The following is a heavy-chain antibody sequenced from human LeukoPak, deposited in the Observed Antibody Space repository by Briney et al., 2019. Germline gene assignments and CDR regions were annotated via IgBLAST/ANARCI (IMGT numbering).Heavy chain of an antibody. V-gene: IGHV4-4*02. Sequence: SETLSLTCAVSGGSISSSNWWSWVRQPPGKGLEWIGEIYHSGSTNYNPSLKGRVTISVDTSKNQFSLKLSSVTAADTAVYHCARVTRALDAFDIWGQGTMVTVSS. J-gene: IGHJ3*02. D-gene: IGHD4-11*01. CDR3: ARVTRALDAFDI. CDR2: IYHSGST. CDR1: GGSISSSNW.